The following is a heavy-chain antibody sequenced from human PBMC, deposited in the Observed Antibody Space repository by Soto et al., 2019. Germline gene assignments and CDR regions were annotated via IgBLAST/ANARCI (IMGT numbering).Heavy chain of an antibody. D-gene: IGHD1-1*01. CDR3: ARHMWDLVEPLVDT. CDR1: GFTFSTFG. Sequence: VQLVESGGGLVQPGGSLRLSCAVSGFTFSTFGMSWVRQPPGKGLEGVSMISGSGTTTYYPDSVKGRFTISRDNSRITLYLQVNSLRAEDTAVYYCARHMWDLVEPLVDTWGQGTRVTVSP. CDR2: ISGSGTTT. J-gene: IGHJ5*02. V-gene: IGHV3-23*04.